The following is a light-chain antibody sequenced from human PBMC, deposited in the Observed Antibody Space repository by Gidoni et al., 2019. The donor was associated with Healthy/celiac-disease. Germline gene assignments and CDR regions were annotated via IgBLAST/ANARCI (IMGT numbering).Light chain of an antibody. CDR3: QQYNNWPPLT. Sequence: EIVMTQSSPTLSVAPGERATLSCRASQSVSSNLAWYQQKPGQAPSLLIYGASTRATGSPARFSGSGSGTEFTLTISSLQSEDFAVYYCQQYNNWPPLTFGGGTKVEIK. CDR1: QSVSSN. V-gene: IGKV3-15*01. CDR2: GAS. J-gene: IGKJ4*01.